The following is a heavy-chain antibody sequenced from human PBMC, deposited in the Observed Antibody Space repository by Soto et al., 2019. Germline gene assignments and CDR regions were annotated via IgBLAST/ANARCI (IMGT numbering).Heavy chain of an antibody. CDR1: GGSFSGYY. D-gene: IGHD3-16*02. V-gene: IGHV4-34*01. J-gene: IGHJ6*02. CDR3: AHVWGSYRYSYGMDV. CDR2: INHSGST. Sequence: PSETLSLTCAVYGGSFSGYYWSWIRQPPGKGLEWIGEINHSGSTNYNPSLKSRVTISVDTSKNQFSLKLSSVTAADTAVYYCAHVWGSYRYSYGMDVWGQGTTVTVSS.